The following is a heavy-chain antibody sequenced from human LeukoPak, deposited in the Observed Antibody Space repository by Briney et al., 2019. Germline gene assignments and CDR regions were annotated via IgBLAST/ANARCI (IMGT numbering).Heavy chain of an antibody. J-gene: IGHJ4*02. CDR3: ATQMLLCHYY. D-gene: IGHD3-10*01. CDR2: ISSSGST. V-gene: IGHV4-61*02. CDR1: GDSISSGDYY. Sequence: SETLSLTCTVSGDSISSGDYYWSWIRQPAGKGLEWIGRISSSGSTYYNPSLKSRVTISVDTSKNQFSLKLSSVTAADTAVYYCATQMLLCHYYWGQGTLVTVSS.